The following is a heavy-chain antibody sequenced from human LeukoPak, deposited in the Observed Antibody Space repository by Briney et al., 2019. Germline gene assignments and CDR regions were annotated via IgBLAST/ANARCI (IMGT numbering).Heavy chain of an antibody. Sequence: GGSLRLSCTASGFSFNRYGMTWVRQAAGKGLEWVSAISGSGGSTYYADSVKGRFTISRDNSKNTLYLQMNSLRAEDTAVYYCAKGSGYSYGYGYFQHWGQGTLVTVSS. D-gene: IGHD5-18*01. CDR3: AKGSGYSYGYGYFQH. CDR2: ISGSGGST. V-gene: IGHV3-23*01. CDR1: GFSFNRYG. J-gene: IGHJ1*01.